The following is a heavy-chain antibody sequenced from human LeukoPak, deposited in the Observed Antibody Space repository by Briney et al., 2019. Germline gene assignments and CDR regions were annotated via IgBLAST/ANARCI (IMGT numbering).Heavy chain of an antibody. CDR2: MSSNGGST. CDR1: GFTFSSYA. D-gene: IGHD2-2*01. J-gene: IGHJ4*02. V-gene: IGHV3-64*01. CDR3: AREGGYCSSTSCHQFDY. Sequence: GGPLRLSCAAWGFTFSSYAMHWVRHAPGKGLEYVSAMSSNGGSTYYANSVKGRFTISRDNSKNTLYLQMVSLRAEDMAVYYCAREGGYCSSTSCHQFDYWGQGTLVTVSS.